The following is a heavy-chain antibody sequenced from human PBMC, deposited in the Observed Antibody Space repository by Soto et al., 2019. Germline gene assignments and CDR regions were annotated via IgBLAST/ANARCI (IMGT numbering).Heavy chain of an antibody. CDR2: ISGSGGST. D-gene: IGHD1-26*01. Sequence: EVQLLESGGGLVQPGGSLRLSCAASGFTFSSYAMSWVRQAPGKGLEWVSAISGSGGSTYYADSVKGRFTISRDNSKNTLYLQMNSLSAVDTPVYYCAKGVAAYLIPGADYWGQGTLVTVSS. CDR3: AKGVAAYLIPGADY. V-gene: IGHV3-23*01. J-gene: IGHJ4*02. CDR1: GFTFSSYA.